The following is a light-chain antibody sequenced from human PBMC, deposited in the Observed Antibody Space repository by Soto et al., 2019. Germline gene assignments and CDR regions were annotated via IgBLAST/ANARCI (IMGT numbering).Light chain of an antibody. J-gene: IGKJ3*01. CDR3: QQYNNWPRP. CDR1: QSVSSS. CDR2: GAS. Sequence: EIVMTQSPATLSVSPGERATLSCRASQSVSSSLAWYQQKPGQAPRLLIYGASTRATGIPARFSGSGSGTEFTLTISSLQSEDFAVYYCQQYNNWPRPFGPGTKVDIK. V-gene: IGKV3-15*01.